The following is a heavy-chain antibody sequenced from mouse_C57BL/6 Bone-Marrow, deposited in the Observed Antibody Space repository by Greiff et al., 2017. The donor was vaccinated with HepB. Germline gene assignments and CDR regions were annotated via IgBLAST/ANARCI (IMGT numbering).Heavy chain of an antibody. V-gene: IGHV5-4*01. D-gene: IGHD3-3*01. CDR1: GFTFSSYA. J-gene: IGHJ2*01. CDR3: ARDEGRGYFDY. CDR2: ISDGGSYT. Sequence: EVQGVESGGGLVKPGGSLKLSCAASGFTFSSYAMSWVRQTPEKRLEWVATISDGGSYTYYPDNVKGRFTISRDNAKNNLYLQMSHLKSEDTAMYYCARDEGRGYFDYWGQGTTLTVSS.